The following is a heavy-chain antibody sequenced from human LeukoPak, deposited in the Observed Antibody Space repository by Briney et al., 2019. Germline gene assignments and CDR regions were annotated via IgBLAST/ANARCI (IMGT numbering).Heavy chain of an antibody. D-gene: IGHD1-1*01. Sequence: SETLSLTCTVSGGSISSYYWSWIRQPPGEGLEWIGYISNSGSTNYNPSLKSRVTISVDTSKNQLSLKLSYVTAADTAVYHCVRLQPDTGEWAFDIWGQGTMVSVSS. CDR3: VRLQPDTGEWAFDI. V-gene: IGHV4-59*01. CDR2: ISNSGST. CDR1: GGSISSYY. J-gene: IGHJ3*02.